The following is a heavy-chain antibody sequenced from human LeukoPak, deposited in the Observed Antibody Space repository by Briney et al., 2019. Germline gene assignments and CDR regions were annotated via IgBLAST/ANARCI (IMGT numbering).Heavy chain of an antibody. D-gene: IGHD1-7*01. CDR2: IYTSGGT. CDR1: GGSFTSYY. J-gene: IGHJ4*02. Sequence: SETLSLTRTVSGGSFTSYYWSWIRQPSGKGLEWIGYIYTSGGTNYNPSLKSRVTISVDTSKNQFSLKLTSVTAADTAVYYCARALTATTFDYWGPGTLVTVSS. CDR3: ARALTATTFDY. V-gene: IGHV4-4*09.